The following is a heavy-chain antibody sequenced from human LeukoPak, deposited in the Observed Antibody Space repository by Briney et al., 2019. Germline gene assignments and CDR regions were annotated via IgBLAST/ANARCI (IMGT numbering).Heavy chain of an antibody. V-gene: IGHV3-30*03. CDR3: ARERRPIVAEY. Sequence: GGSLRLSCAASGFTFRSYAMHWVRQAPGKGLEWVAVISDDGGDKHYADSVKGRFITSRDNSRNTLYLQMSSLRTEDTAVYYCARERRPIVAEYWGQGTLVTVSS. CDR1: GFTFRSYA. J-gene: IGHJ4*02. CDR2: ISDDGGDK. D-gene: IGHD6-13*01.